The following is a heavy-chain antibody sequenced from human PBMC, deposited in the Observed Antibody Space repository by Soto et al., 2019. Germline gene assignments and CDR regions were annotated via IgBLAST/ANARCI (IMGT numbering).Heavy chain of an antibody. CDR2: IYYSGST. V-gene: IGHV4-31*03. D-gene: IGHD3-10*01. CDR1: GGSISSGGYY. J-gene: IGHJ4*02. Sequence: QVQLQESGPGLVKPSQTLSLTCTVSGGSISSGGYYWSWIRQHPGKGLEWIGYIYYSGSTYYNPSLKGRVTIPGDTFKNRFSRELGFVTAADTAVYYCARGSGGGFGELFDLWGQGTLVTVSS. CDR3: ARGSGGGFGELFDL.